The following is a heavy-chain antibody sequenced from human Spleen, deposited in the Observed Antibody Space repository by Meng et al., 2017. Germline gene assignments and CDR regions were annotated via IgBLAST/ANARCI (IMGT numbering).Heavy chain of an antibody. CDR1: GFTFSNAW. Sequence: ESLKISCAASGFTFSNAWMTWVRQAPGKGLEWIGEIEYSGSTNYNPSLQSRVTVSVDTIKKQFSLKLTSLTAADTAVYYCARGAIATIRSLDPWGQGTLVTVSS. V-gene: IGHV4-34*01. J-gene: IGHJ5*02. CDR3: ARGAIATIRSLDP. CDR2: IEYSGST. D-gene: IGHD2-2*02.